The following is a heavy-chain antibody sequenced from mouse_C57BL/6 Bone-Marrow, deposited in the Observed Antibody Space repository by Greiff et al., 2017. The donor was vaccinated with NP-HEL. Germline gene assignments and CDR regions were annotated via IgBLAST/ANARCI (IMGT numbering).Heavy chain of an antibody. CDR1: GFTFSDYG. D-gene: IGHD3-3*01. J-gene: IGHJ3*01. CDR3: ARRRDGGFAY. V-gene: IGHV5-17*01. CDR2: ISSGSSTI. Sequence: EVKLVESGGGLVKPGGSLKLSCAASGFTFSDYGMHWVRQAPEKGLEWVAYISSGSSTIYYADTVKGRFTISRDNAKNTLFLQMTSLRSEDTAMYYCARRRDGGFAYWGQGTLVTVSA.